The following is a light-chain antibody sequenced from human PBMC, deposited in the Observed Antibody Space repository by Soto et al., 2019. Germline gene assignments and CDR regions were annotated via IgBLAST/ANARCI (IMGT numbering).Light chain of an antibody. CDR1: QSLLHSNGYNS. J-gene: IGKJ4*01. V-gene: IGKV2-28*01. CDR2: LGS. CDR3: MQALQTPLT. Sequence: DIVMTQSPLSLPVTPGEPASISCRSSQSLLHSNGYNSLDWYLQKPGQSPQLLIYLGSNRASGVTDRFSGSGSGTDVTLKISRVEAEDVGVYYCMQALQTPLTFGGGTKVEIK.